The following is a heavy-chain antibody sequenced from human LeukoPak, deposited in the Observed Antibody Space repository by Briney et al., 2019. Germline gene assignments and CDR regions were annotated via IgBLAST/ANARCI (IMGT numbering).Heavy chain of an antibody. V-gene: IGHV4-30-4*01. CDR3: AREGTVTTEANWFDP. D-gene: IGHD4-17*01. CDR2: IYYSGST. Sequence: SQTLSFTCTVSGGSISSGDYYWSWIRQPPGKGLEWIGYIYYSGSTYYNPSLKSRVTISVDTSKNQFSLKLSSVTAADTAVYYCAREGTVTTEANWFDPWGQGTLVTVSS. CDR1: GGSISSGDYY. J-gene: IGHJ5*02.